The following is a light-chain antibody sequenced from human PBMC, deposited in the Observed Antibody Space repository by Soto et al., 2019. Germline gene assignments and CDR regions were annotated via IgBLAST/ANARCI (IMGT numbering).Light chain of an antibody. CDR1: QSVSSSF. Sequence: EIVLTQSPGTLSLSPGERATLSCRASQSVSSSFVAWYQHKPGQAPRLLIYRVSNRATGIPDRFSGSGSGTDFTLTINRLEPEDFAVYYCQQYGSSPFTFGPGTKVDIK. CDR3: QQYGSSPFT. J-gene: IGKJ3*01. V-gene: IGKV3-20*01. CDR2: RVS.